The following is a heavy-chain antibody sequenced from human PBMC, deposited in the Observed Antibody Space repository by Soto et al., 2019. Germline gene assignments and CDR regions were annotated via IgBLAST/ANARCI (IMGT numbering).Heavy chain of an antibody. CDR3: ATSTIDTSTWKQYFYGMDV. D-gene: IGHD6-13*01. V-gene: IGHV1-3*01. J-gene: IGHJ6*02. Sequence: ASVQVSCKASEDTFTRYVIHWVRQAPVQSLEGMGWINAGNGNTKYSQNFQGRVTITRDASASTAYMELSSLRSQDTAVYYCATSTIDTSTWKQYFYGMDVWGQGSTVTVS. CDR1: EDTFTRYV. CDR2: INAGNGNT.